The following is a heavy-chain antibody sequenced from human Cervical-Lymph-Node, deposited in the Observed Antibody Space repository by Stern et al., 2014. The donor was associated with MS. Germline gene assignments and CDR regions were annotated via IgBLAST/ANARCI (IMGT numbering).Heavy chain of an antibody. D-gene: IGHD5-18*01. Sequence: QVQLVQSGGGVVQPGRSLRLSCAASGFTFSRYGMHWVRQAPGKGLEWVAVISYDGSNKYYADSVKGRFTISRDNSKNTLYLQMNSLRAEDTAVYYCAKDSLDTAMGLWGQGTLVTVSS. CDR1: GFTFSRYG. CDR3: AKDSLDTAMGL. V-gene: IGHV3-30*18. CDR2: ISYDGSNK. J-gene: IGHJ4*02.